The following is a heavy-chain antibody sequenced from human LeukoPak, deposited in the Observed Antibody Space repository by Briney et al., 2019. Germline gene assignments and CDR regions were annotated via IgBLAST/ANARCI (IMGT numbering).Heavy chain of an antibody. V-gene: IGHV3-74*03. Sequence: PGGSLRLSCAASGFTLSNYWMHWVRQAPGKGLVWVSRGEGDGSTSTYADSVKGRFTISRDNAKNTLYLQMYSLRAEDTAVYYCTNTDHFAYWGQGTLVTVSS. CDR2: GEGDGSTS. CDR1: GFTLSNYW. CDR3: TNTDHFAY. J-gene: IGHJ4*02.